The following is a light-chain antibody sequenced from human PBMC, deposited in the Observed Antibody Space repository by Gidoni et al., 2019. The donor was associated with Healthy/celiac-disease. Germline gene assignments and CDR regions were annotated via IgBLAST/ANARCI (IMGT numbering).Light chain of an antibody. J-gene: IGLJ2*01. CDR3: QSYDSSLSHVV. V-gene: IGLV1-40*01. Sequence: QSVLTQPPSVSGAPGHRVTISCTGSSSNIGAGYDVHGYQQLPGTAPKLLIYGNSNRPSGVPDRFSGSKSGTSASLAITGLQAEDEADYYCQSYDSSLSHVVFGGGTKLTVL. CDR1: SSNIGAGYD. CDR2: GNS.